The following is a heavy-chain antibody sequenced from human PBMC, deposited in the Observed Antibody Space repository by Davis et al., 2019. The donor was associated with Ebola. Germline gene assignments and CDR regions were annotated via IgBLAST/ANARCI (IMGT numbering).Heavy chain of an antibody. CDR2: IYYSGNT. D-gene: IGHD2-21*02. J-gene: IGHJ4*02. Sequence: MPSETLSLTCTVSGGSISSSSSYWGWIRQPPGKGLEWIGNIYYSGNTYYNPSLKSRVTISVDASKNQFSLKLSSVTAADTAVYYCARGNCGGDCFPFDYWGQGTLVTVSS. CDR3: ARGNCGGDCFPFDY. CDR1: GGSISSSSSY. V-gene: IGHV4-39*01.